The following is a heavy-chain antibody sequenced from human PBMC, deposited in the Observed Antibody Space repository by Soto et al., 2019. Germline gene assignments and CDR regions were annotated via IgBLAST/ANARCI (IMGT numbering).Heavy chain of an antibody. D-gene: IGHD3-22*01. CDR2: IYYSGST. V-gene: IGHV4-39*01. CDR3: ARHLGSSGYYYDFDY. J-gene: IGHJ4*02. Sequence: PSETLSLTCTVSGGSISSSSYYWGWIRQPPGKGLEWIGSIYYSGSTYYNPSLKSRVTISVDTSKNQFSLKLSSVTVADTAVYYCARHLGSSGYYYDFDYWGQGTLVTVSS. CDR1: GGSISSSSYY.